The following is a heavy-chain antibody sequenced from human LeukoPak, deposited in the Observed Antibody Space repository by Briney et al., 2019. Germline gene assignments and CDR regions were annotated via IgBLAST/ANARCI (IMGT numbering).Heavy chain of an antibody. V-gene: IGHV1-69*02. CDR2: IIPILGIA. CDR1: GGTFSSYT. D-gene: IGHD1-26*01. J-gene: IGHJ4*02. Sequence: SVKVSCKASGGTFSSYTISWVRQAPGQGLEWMGRIIPILGIANYAQKFQGRVTITADKSTSTAYMELSSLRSEDAAVYYCASLLTGGSYADYWGQGTLVTVSS. CDR3: ASLLTGGSYADY.